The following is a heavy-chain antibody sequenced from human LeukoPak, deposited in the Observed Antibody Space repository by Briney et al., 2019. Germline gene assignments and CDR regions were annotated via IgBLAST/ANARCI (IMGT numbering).Heavy chain of an antibody. CDR1: GFTFSNYW. CDR3: ARSPVTRTVDFDY. J-gene: IGHJ4*02. CDR2: INSDGSST. V-gene: IGHV3-74*01. D-gene: IGHD4-17*01. Sequence: GGSLRLSCAASGFTFSNYWMHWVRQAPGKGLVWVSRINSDGSSTSYADSVKGRFTISRDNAKNTLYLQMNSLRAEDTAVYYCARSPVTRTVDFDYWGQGTLVTVSS.